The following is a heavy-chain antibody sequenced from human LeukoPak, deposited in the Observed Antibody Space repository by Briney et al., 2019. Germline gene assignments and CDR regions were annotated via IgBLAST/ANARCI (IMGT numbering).Heavy chain of an antibody. Sequence: ASVKVSCKAPGYTFTGYYMHWVRQAPGQGLEWMGWINPNSGGTNYAQKFQGRVTMTRDTSISTAYMELRSLRSDDTAVYYCARDVDTAMVGGYYYYMDVWGKGTTVTVSS. CDR1: GYTFTGYY. CDR3: ARDVDTAMVGGYYYYMDV. CDR2: INPNSGGT. J-gene: IGHJ6*03. D-gene: IGHD5-18*01. V-gene: IGHV1-2*02.